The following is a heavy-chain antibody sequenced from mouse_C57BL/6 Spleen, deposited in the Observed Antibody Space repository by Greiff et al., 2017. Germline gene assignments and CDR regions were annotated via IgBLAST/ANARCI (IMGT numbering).Heavy chain of an antibody. J-gene: IGHJ4*01. V-gene: IGHV1-26*01. CDR1: GYTFTDYY. CDR2: INPNNGGT. CDR3: ARDGDYAMDY. D-gene: IGHD2-3*01. Sequence: EVMLQQSGPELVKPGASVKISCKASGYTFTDYYMNWVKQSHGKSLEWIGDINPNNGGTSYNQKFKGKATLTVDKSSSTAYMELRSLTSEDSAVYYCARDGDYAMDYWGQGTSVTVSS.